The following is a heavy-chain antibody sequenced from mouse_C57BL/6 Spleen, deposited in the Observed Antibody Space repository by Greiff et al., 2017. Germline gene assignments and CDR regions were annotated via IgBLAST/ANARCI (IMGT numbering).Heavy chain of an antibody. CDR3: ARSGYDYDEGYAMDY. D-gene: IGHD2-4*01. V-gene: IGHV1-50*01. CDR2: IDPSDSYT. J-gene: IGHJ4*01. Sequence: QVQLQQPGAELVKPGASVKLSCKASGYTFTSYWMQWVKQRPGQGLEWIGEIDPSDSYTNYNEKFKGKATLTADKSSSTAYMQVSSLTSEDSAIYYCARSGYDYDEGYAMDYWGQGTSVTVAS. CDR1: GYTFTSYW.